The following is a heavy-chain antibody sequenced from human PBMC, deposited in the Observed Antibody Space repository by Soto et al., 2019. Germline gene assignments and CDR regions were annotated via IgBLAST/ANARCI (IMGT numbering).Heavy chain of an antibody. D-gene: IGHD3-3*01. CDR1: GGTFSRYT. Sequence: QVQLVQSGAEVKKPGSSVKVSCKASGGTFSRYTISWVRQAPGQGLEWMGRIIPILGIANYAQKFQGRVTITADKSTSTAYMERSSLRSEDTAVYYCAREGYYDFWSGYENWFDPWGQGTLVTVSS. CDR2: IIPILGIA. V-gene: IGHV1-69*08. CDR3: AREGYYDFWSGYENWFDP. J-gene: IGHJ5*02.